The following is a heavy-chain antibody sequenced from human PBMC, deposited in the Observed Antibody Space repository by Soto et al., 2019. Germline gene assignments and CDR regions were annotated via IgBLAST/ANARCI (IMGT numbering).Heavy chain of an antibody. J-gene: IGHJ5*02. CDR1: GEYIIGSDFY. V-gene: IGHV4-39*01. D-gene: IGHD3-3*02. CDR3: ARHSLALRKNNWFDP. Sequence: SETLCVTCTVAGEYIIGSDFYWGWVNQPPGKGLEWIGSIFYLGSSYYNPSLKSRVTMSVDTSKNQFSLRLRSVTAADTALYFCARHSLALRKNNWFDPWGQGITVTVSS. CDR2: IFYLGSS.